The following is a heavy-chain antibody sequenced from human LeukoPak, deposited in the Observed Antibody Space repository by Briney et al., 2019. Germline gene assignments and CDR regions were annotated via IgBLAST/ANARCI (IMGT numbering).Heavy chain of an antibody. Sequence: GGSLRLSCAASGFTFEASAMSWVRQAPGKGPEWVSAISHSGRSTYYADSVKGRFTISRDNSKNTLYLEMNSLRADDTAVYYCAKAVAVALDYWGQGTLVTVSS. D-gene: IGHD6-19*01. CDR1: GFTFEASA. CDR2: ISHSGRST. J-gene: IGHJ4*02. CDR3: AKAVAVALDY. V-gene: IGHV3-23*01.